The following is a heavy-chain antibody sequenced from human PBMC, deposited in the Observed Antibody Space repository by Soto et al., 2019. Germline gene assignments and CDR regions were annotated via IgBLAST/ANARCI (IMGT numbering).Heavy chain of an antibody. CDR3: ARDRLANWFDP. V-gene: IGHV4-59*01. Sequence: PSETLSLTCTVSGGSISSYYWNWIRQPPGKGLEWIGYIYYSGSTKYSPSLKSRVTISVDTSKNQFSLKLSSVTAADTAVYYCARDRLANWFDPWGQGTLVTVSS. J-gene: IGHJ5*02. D-gene: IGHD3-9*01. CDR2: IYYSGST. CDR1: GGSISSYY.